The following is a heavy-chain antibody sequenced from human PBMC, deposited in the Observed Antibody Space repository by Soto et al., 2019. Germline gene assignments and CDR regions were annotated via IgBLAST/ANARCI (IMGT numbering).Heavy chain of an antibody. V-gene: IGHV1-46*01. D-gene: IGHD2-2*01. CDR3: ARDVSGPGATYVMDV. CDR1: GYMFSSNC. CDR2: INPGGGRT. J-gene: IGHJ6*02. Sequence: ASVKVSCKASGYMFSSNCISWVRQAPGQGLQWMGIINPGGGRTAYAQKFQGRVTLTRDMSTSTVYMELTSLTYDDTAVYYCARDVSGPGATYVMDVWGQGTTVTVSS.